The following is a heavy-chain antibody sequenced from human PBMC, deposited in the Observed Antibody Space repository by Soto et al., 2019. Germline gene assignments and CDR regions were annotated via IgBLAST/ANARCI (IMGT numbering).Heavy chain of an antibody. CDR1: GGSFSSYT. J-gene: IGHJ4*02. Sequence: SVTVSCQAAGGSFSSYTISWVRQAPGQGLEWMGRIIPILGIANYAQKFQGRVTITADKSTSTAYMELSSLRSEDTAVYYCARALTYYYDIDYWGQGTLVTVSS. CDR3: ARALTYYYDIDY. D-gene: IGHD3-22*01. CDR2: IIPILGIA. V-gene: IGHV1-69*02.